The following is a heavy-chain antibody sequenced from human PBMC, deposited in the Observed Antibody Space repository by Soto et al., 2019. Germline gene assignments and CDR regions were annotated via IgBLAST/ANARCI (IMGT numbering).Heavy chain of an antibody. CDR3: VRFGGAAAGPGDY. D-gene: IGHD6-13*01. Sequence: EVQLVESGGGLVQPGGSLRLSCVASEFTFSSYEMNWVRQAPGKGLEWVSYISSSGTTIYYTDSVKGRFTISRDNAKKSLYLQINSLRAEDTAVYYFVRFGGAAAGPGDYWGQGTLVTVSS. V-gene: IGHV3-48*03. CDR1: EFTFSSYE. J-gene: IGHJ4*02. CDR2: ISSSGTTI.